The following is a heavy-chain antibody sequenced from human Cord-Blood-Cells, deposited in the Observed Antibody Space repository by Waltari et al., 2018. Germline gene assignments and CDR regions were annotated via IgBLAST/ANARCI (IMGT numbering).Heavy chain of an antibody. CDR2: SIPIFGTA. D-gene: IGHD6-13*01. V-gene: IGHV1-69*01. CDR1: GGTFSSYA. Sequence: QVQLVQSGAEVKKPGSSVKVSCKASGGTFSSYAISWVRQAPGQGLEWMGGSIPIFGTANYAQKFQGRVTITADESTSTAYMELSSLRSEDTAVYYCARVPVAATDYYYYGMDVWGQGTTVTVSS. CDR3: ARVPVAATDYYYYGMDV. J-gene: IGHJ6*02.